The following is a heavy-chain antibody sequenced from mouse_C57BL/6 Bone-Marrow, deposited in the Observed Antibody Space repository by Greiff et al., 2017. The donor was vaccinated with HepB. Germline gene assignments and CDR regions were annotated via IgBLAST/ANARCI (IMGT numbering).Heavy chain of an antibody. V-gene: IGHV3-6*01. J-gene: IGHJ3*01. Sequence: EVKLQESGPGLVKPSQSLSLTCSVTGYSITSGYYWNWIRQFPGNKLEWMGYISYDGSNNYNPSLKNRISITRDTSKNQFFLKLNSVTTEDTATYYCARPYSNYVWFAYWGQGTLVTVSA. CDR3: ARPYSNYVWFAY. CDR1: GYSITSGYY. CDR2: ISYDGSN. D-gene: IGHD2-5*01.